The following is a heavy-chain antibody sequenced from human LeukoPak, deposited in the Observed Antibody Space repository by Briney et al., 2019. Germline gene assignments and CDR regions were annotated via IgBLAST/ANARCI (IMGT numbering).Heavy chain of an antibody. CDR2: IYYSGST. V-gene: IGHV4-59*01. J-gene: IGHJ5*02. Sequence: SETLSLTCTVSGGSISSYYWSWIRQPPGKGLEWIGYIYYSGSTNYNPSLKSRVTISVDTSKNQFSLKLSSVTAADTAVYYCARDGYSYGYRWFDPWGQGTLVTVSS. D-gene: IGHD5-18*01. CDR3: ARDGYSYGYRWFDP. CDR1: GGSISSYY.